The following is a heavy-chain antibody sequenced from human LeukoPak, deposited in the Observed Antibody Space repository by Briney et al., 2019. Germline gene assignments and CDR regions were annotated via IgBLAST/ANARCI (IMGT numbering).Heavy chain of an antibody. Sequence: PSQTLSLTCTVSGGSISSGGYYWSWNRQHPGKGLEWIGYIHYSGSTYYNPSLKSRVTMSVDTSKSQFSLKLSSVTAADTAVYYCARDEGYYFDYWGQGTLVTVSS. CDR1: GGSISSGGYY. CDR3: ARDEGYYFDY. J-gene: IGHJ4*02. V-gene: IGHV4-31*03. CDR2: IHYSGST.